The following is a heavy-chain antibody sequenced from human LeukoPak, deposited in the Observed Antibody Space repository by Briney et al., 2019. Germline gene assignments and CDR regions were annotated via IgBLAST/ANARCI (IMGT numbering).Heavy chain of an antibody. CDR1: GFTFSDYY. CDR3: ARDRVLHYFDY. Sequence: GGSLRLSCAASGFTFSDYYMSWIRQAPGKGLEWVSFISSSSSYTDHADSVKGRFTISRDNSKNTLYLQMTSLRADDTAVYYCARDRVLHYFDYWGQGALVTVSS. D-gene: IGHD3-16*01. V-gene: IGHV3-11*06. CDR2: ISSSSSYT. J-gene: IGHJ4*02.